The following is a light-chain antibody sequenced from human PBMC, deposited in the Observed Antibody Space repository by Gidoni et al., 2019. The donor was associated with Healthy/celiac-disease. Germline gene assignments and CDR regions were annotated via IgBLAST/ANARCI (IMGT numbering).Light chain of an antibody. V-gene: IGKV1-13*02. CDR3: QRFNSYPL. CDR2: YAS. J-gene: IGKJ3*01. CDR1: QSSSTA. Sequence: AIQSTRSPVSLSASVGDRVTITCRASQSSSTALAWYQQKPGKAPKLLLYYASSLESGVPSRFSGCGSGTDFTLTISSLQPEDFATYYCQRFNSYPLFGPGTKVDIK.